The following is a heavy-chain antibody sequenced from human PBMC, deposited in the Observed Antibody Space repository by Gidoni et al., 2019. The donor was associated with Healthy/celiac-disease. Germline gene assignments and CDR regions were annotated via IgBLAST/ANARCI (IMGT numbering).Heavy chain of an antibody. J-gene: IGHJ4*02. CDR3: AKRPRGAASFDY. D-gene: IGHD3-10*01. CDR1: GFTVSSYG. V-gene: IGHV3-30*18. Sequence: QVQLVESGGGVVQPGRSLRLSCAASGFTVSSYGMHWVRQAPGKGLEWVAVISYDGSNKYYADSVKGRFTISRDNSKNTLYLQMNSLRAEDTAVYYCAKRPRGAASFDYWGQGTLVTVSS. CDR2: ISYDGSNK.